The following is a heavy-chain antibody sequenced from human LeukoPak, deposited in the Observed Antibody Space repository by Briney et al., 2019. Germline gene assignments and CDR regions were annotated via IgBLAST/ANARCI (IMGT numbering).Heavy chain of an antibody. V-gene: IGHV4-38-2*02. CDR2: IYHSGST. D-gene: IGHD6-19*01. CDR3: ARQRLWGSAFDM. J-gene: IGHJ3*02. Sequence: ASETLSLTCTVSGYSISSGYYWGWIRQPPGKGLEWIGSIYHSGSTYYNPSLKSRVTISVDTSKNQFSLRLNSVTAADTSVYYCARQRLWGSAFDMWGQGTVVTVSS. CDR1: GYSISSGYY.